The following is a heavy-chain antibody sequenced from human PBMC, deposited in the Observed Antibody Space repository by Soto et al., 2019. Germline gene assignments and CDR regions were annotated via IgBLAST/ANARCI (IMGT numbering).Heavy chain of an antibody. Sequence: QVQLVQSGAEVKKPGASVKVSCKASGYTFTSYDINWVRQATGQGLEWMGWMNPNSGNTGYAQKFQGRVTMTRNTSISTAYMDLSSLRSEDTAVYYCARSTTVTTHYYYYMDVWGKGTTVAVSS. D-gene: IGHD4-17*01. CDR3: ARSTTVTTHYYYYMDV. V-gene: IGHV1-8*01. J-gene: IGHJ6*03. CDR2: MNPNSGNT. CDR1: GYTFTSYD.